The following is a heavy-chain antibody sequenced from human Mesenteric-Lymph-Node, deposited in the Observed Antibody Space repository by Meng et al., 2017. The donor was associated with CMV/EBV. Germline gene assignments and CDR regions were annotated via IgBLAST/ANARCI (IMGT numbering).Heavy chain of an antibody. J-gene: IGHJ4*02. D-gene: IGHD3-9*01. V-gene: IGHV4-34*01. CDR3: ARGSSYDILTGYFDY. CDR1: GGSFSGSD. CDR2: INHSGST. Sequence: QVQLNQWVAGLLKPSETLSVTCAVYGGSFSGSDWNWIRQSPEKGLEWIGEINHSGSTTYNPSFTSRIIISVDTSTNQISLNMSSVTAADTAVYYCARGSSYDILTGYFDYWGQGALVTVSS.